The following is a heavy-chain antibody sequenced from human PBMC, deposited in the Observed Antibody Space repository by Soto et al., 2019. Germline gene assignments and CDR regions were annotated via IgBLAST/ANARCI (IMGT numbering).Heavy chain of an antibody. J-gene: IGHJ4*02. Sequence: PGGSLRFSCTASGFTFSEYSMSWVRQAPGKGLEWVSSITHSGTYVYYADSVKGRFTISRDSASNSLFLQMTSLRAEDTAVYHCARARGNDWYSDYWGQGTLVTVSS. CDR2: ITHSGTYV. D-gene: IGHD5-12*01. CDR1: GFTFSEYS. CDR3: ARARGNDWYSDY. V-gene: IGHV3-21*01.